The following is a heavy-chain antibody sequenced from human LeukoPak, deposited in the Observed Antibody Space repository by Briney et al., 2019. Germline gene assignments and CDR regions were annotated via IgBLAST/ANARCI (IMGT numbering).Heavy chain of an antibody. V-gene: IGHV3-48*02. CDR3: ARRDPFDY. CDR2: ISTDSGTL. CDR1: GFTFSAYH. Sequence: PGGSLRLSCASSGFTFSAYHMNWARQAPGKGLEWISFISTDSGTLYYADSVKGRFTISRDNAANSLYLQMNNLRDEDTAIYYCARRDPFDYWGQGTMVTVSS. J-gene: IGHJ4*02.